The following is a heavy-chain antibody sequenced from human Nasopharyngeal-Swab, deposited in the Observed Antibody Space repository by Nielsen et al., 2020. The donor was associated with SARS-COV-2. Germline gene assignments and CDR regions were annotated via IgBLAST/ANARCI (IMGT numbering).Heavy chain of an antibody. D-gene: IGHD3-10*01. Sequence: ASVEVSCKASGYTFTSYGISWVRQAPGQGLEWMGWISAYNGNTNYAQKLQGRVTMTTDTSTSTAYMELRSLRSDDTAVYYCARDAPRAYYYGSGSYYRGYYYYGMDVWGQGTTVTVSS. J-gene: IGHJ6*02. CDR2: ISAYNGNT. V-gene: IGHV1-18*01. CDR1: GYTFTSYG. CDR3: ARDAPRAYYYGSGSYYRGYYYYGMDV.